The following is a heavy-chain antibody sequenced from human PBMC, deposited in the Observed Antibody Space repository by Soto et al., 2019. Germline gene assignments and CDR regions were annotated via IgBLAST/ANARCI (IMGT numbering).Heavy chain of an antibody. Sequence: ASVKVSCKASGYTFTGYYMHWVRQAPGQGLEWMGWINPNSGGTNYAQKFQGWVTMTRDTSISTAYMELSRLRSDDTAVYYCARGVDSSGWYHDAFDIWGQGTMVTVSS. J-gene: IGHJ3*02. D-gene: IGHD6-19*01. CDR2: INPNSGGT. CDR3: ARGVDSSGWYHDAFDI. CDR1: GYTFTGYY. V-gene: IGHV1-2*04.